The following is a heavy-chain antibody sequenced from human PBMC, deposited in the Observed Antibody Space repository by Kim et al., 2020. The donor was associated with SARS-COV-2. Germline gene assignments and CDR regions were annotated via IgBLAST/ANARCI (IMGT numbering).Heavy chain of an antibody. Sequence: GGSLRLSCVGSGFTFGDYAMHWVRQAPGKGLEWVSGITWDSDRIRYADSVKGRFTISRDNAKNSLFLQMNNLRPEDTAFYFCAKDLETYGYIGWLDAWGQGTLVTVSS. D-gene: IGHD3-3*01. J-gene: IGHJ5*02. V-gene: IGHV3-9*01. CDR1: GFTFGDYA. CDR3: AKDLETYGYIGWLDA. CDR2: ITWDSDRI.